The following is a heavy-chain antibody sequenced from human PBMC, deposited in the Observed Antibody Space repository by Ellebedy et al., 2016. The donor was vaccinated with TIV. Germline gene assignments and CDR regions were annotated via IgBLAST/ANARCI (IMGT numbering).Heavy chain of an antibody. Sequence: SETLSLXXTVSGASITSYYWTWIRQSPGKGLEWIGYTYYRATTNYNPSLKSRVTISLDTSKNQFSLNLSSVTAADTAVYYCARAPKDIVVVVGAWWYFDLWGRGTLVTVSS. V-gene: IGHV4-59*01. CDR3: ARAPKDIVVVVGAWWYFDL. CDR2: TYYRATT. CDR1: GASITSYY. D-gene: IGHD2-15*01. J-gene: IGHJ2*01.